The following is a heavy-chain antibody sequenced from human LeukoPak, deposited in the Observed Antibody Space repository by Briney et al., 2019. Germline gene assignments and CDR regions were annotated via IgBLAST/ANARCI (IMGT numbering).Heavy chain of an antibody. J-gene: IGHJ4*02. V-gene: IGHV4-61*01. CDR2: IYYSGST. CDR3: ARAFCSGGSCYSVY. D-gene: IGHD2-15*01. CDR1: GGSVSSGSYY. Sequence: SETLSLICTVSGGSVSSGSYYWSWIRQPPGKGLEWIGYIYYSGSTNYNPSLKSRVTISVDTSKNQFSLKLSSVTAADTAVYYCARAFCSGGSCYSVYWGQGTLVTVSS.